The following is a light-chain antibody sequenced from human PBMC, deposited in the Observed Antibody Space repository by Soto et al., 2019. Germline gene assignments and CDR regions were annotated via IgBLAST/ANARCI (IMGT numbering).Light chain of an antibody. V-gene: IGKV1-39*01. CDR2: AAS. Sequence: DIQMTQSPSSLSASVGDRVTITCRASQTISSYLNWYQQKPGKAPKLLIYAASSLQGGVPSRFSGSGSGKDFTLTISSLQPEDFATYYCQPKGTFGQGTKVEIK. CDR3: QPKGT. CDR1: QTISSY. J-gene: IGKJ1*01.